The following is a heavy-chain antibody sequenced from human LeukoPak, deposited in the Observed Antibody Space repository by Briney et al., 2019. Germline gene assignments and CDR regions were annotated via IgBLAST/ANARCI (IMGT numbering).Heavy chain of an antibody. CDR2: INWNGGST. CDR3: ATFSGAHHKTFDS. V-gene: IGHV3-20*04. D-gene: IGHD1-14*01. J-gene: IGHJ4*02. Sequence: PGGSLRLSCAASGFTFDDYGMSWVRQAPGKGLEWVSGINWNGGSTGYADSVKGRFTISRDNAKNSLYLQMNTLRAEDTAIYYCATFSGAHHKTFDSWGQGTLVTVSS. CDR1: GFTFDDYG.